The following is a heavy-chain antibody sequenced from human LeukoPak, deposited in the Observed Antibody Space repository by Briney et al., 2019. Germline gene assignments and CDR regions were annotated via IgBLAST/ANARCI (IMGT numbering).Heavy chain of an antibody. Sequence: GESLKISCKTSGYTFTGYWIGWVRQMPGTGLESMGIIYPGDSDTRYSPSFQGQVTISADKSISTAYLQWSSLKASDTAMYYCARLFGYSYGPNWFDPWGQGTLVTVSS. CDR2: IYPGDSDT. CDR3: ARLFGYSYGPNWFDP. CDR1: GYTFTGYW. D-gene: IGHD5-18*01. V-gene: IGHV5-51*01. J-gene: IGHJ5*02.